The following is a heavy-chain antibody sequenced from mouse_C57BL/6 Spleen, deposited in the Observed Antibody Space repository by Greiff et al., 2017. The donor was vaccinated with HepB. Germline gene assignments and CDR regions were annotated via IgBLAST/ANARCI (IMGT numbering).Heavy chain of an antibody. CDR1: GYTFTSYW. J-gene: IGHJ4*01. Sequence: VQLQQPGAELVKPGASVKLSCPASGYTFTSYWMHWVKQRPGQGLEWIGMIHPNSGSTNYNEKFKSKATLTVDKSSSTAYMQLSSLTSEDSAVYYCARGEVIYYGNYDDAMDYWGQGTSVTVSA. V-gene: IGHV1-64*01. D-gene: IGHD2-1*01. CDR3: ARGEVIYYGNYDDAMDY. CDR2: IHPNSGST.